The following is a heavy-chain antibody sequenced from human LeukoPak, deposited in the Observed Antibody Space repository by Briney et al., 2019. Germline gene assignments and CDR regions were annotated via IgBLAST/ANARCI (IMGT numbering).Heavy chain of an antibody. Sequence: GESLKISCKGSGYSFTSYWIGWVRQMPGKGLEWMGIIYPGDSDTRYSPSFQGQVTISDDKSISTAYLQWSSLKASDTAMYYCARADYCSSTSCYLYFDYWGQGTLVTVSS. J-gene: IGHJ4*02. D-gene: IGHD2-2*01. CDR3: ARADYCSSTSCYLYFDY. V-gene: IGHV5-51*01. CDR2: IYPGDSDT. CDR1: GYSFTSYW.